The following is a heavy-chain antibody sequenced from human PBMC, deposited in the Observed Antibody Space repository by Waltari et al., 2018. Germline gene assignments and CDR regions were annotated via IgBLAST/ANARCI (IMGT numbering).Heavy chain of an antibody. CDR2: IDRIGST. Sequence: QVQLQQWGAGLLKPSETLSLTCAVYGGSFSGYYWSWIRQPPGKGLEWIGEIDRIGSTTHHPALTIRVTIPVDTSKNKSSLKLSAVTAADTAVYYCARGWGTDFWSGYPTKFDYWGQGTLVTVSS. CDR3: ARGWGTDFWSGYPTKFDY. D-gene: IGHD3-3*01. V-gene: IGHV4-34*01. J-gene: IGHJ4*02. CDR1: GGSFSGYY.